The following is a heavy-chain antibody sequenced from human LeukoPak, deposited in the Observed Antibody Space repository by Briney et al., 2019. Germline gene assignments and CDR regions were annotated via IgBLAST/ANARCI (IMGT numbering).Heavy chain of an antibody. CDR1: GFTFSNYW. Sequence: PGGSLRLSCASSGFTFSNYWMSWVRQAPGKGLEWVASIKQDGSDKYYVDSVKGRFTFSRDNAKNSLYLQMNSLRAEDTAVYHCTRGAGSSDYWGQGTLVTVSS. D-gene: IGHD1-26*01. CDR3: TRGAGSSDY. J-gene: IGHJ4*02. V-gene: IGHV3-7*05. CDR2: IKQDGSDK.